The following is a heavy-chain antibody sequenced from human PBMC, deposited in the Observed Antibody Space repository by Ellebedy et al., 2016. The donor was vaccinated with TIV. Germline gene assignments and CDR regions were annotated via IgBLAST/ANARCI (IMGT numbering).Heavy chain of an antibody. V-gene: IGHV3-30*02. CDR3: AKDISHTMVRGTFFDC. CDR2: IRGDGSAQ. D-gene: IGHD3-10*01. CDR1: GFDFGFSSHG. Sequence: PGGSLRLSCAASGFDFGFSSHGMHWVRQAPGKGLEWVALIRGDGSAQFYADSVKGRFTICRDNSKNTVFLQMNSLRVEDTAVFYCAKDISHTMVRGTFFDCWGPGTLVTVSS. J-gene: IGHJ4*02.